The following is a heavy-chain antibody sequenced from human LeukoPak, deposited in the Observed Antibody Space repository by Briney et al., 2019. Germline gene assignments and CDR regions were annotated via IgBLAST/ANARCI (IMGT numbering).Heavy chain of an antibody. Sequence: PGGSLRLSCAASGFTFSGYWMHWVRQVPGKGLVWVSRINDGGSYTTYADSVEGRFTIFRDNAKNTLYLQMSSLRAEDTAMYFCAREAYGSDQRYSDFWGQGTLVTVSS. J-gene: IGHJ4*02. CDR2: INDGGSYT. V-gene: IGHV3-74*03. CDR3: AREAYGSDQRYSDF. CDR1: GFTFSGYW. D-gene: IGHD6-19*01.